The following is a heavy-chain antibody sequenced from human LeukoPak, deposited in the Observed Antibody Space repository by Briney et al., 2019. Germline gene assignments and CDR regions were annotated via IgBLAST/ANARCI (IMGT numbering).Heavy chain of an antibody. Sequence: PGGSLRLSCAASGFTFSVLWMNWVRQAPGKGLEWVANIKADGSETNYVDSVKGRCTVSRDNAENSLYLQLNSVRAGDTALCYCYSGHYDEFRGQGTLVTVSS. J-gene: IGHJ4*02. CDR3: YSGHYDEF. V-gene: IGHV3-7*01. D-gene: IGHD4-17*01. CDR1: GFTFSVLW. CDR2: IKADGSET.